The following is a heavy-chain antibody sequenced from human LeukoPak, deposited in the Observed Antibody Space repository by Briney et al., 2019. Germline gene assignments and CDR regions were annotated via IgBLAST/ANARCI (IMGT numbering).Heavy chain of an antibody. Sequence: PGGSLRRSCAASGFTVSSNYMTWVRQAPGKGLEWVSVIYSDGSTYYADSVKGRFTISRDNTKNTLYLQMNSLRAEDTAVYYCARDVTYYGGNWFDPWGQGTLVTVSS. J-gene: IGHJ5*02. CDR3: ARDVTYYGGNWFDP. CDR1: GFTVSSNY. CDR2: IYSDGST. D-gene: IGHD4-23*01. V-gene: IGHV3-66*01.